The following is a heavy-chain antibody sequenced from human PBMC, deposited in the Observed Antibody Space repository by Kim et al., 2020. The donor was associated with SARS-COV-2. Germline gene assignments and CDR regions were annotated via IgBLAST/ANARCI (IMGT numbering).Heavy chain of an antibody. V-gene: IGHV7-4-1*02. Sequence: ASAKLSCKSSGNTFSSYAMNWVRQAPGQGLEWMGWINTNTGNPTYAQGFTGRFVFSLDTSVSTTYLQITSLKSEDTAVYYCASSMVYGVISAFDLWGQGTMVTVSS. J-gene: IGHJ3*01. CDR1: GNTFSSYA. CDR3: ASSMVYGVISAFDL. D-gene: IGHD3-10*01. CDR2: INTNTGNP.